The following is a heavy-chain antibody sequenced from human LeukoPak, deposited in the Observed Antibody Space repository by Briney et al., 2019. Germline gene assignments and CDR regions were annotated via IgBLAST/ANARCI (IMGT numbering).Heavy chain of an antibody. CDR1: GFTFSGLP. Sequence: PGGSLRLSCAASGFTFSGLPMHWVRQAPGKGLEWVAALSSDGSNTYYTDSVKGRFTISRDNSKNKVYLQMNSLRAEDTAVYYCAREYYGALDYRGQGTLVTVSS. CDR2: LSSDGSNT. D-gene: IGHD4-17*01. J-gene: IGHJ4*02. CDR3: AREYYGALDY. V-gene: IGHV3-30-3*01.